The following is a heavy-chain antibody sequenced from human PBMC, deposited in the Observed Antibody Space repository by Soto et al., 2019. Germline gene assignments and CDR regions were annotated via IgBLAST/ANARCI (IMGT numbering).Heavy chain of an antibody. J-gene: IGHJ6*02. V-gene: IGHV1-18*04. CDR1: GYTFTSYG. D-gene: IGHD3-9*01. CDR3: ARDCESKIRYFEYYYYYGMDV. CDR2: ISAYNGNT. Sequence: VASVKVSCKASGYTFTSYGISWVRQAPGQGLEWMGWISAYNGNTNYAQKLQGRVTMTTDTSTSTAYMELRSLRSDDTAVYYCARDCESKIRYFEYYYYYGMDVWGQGTTVTVSS.